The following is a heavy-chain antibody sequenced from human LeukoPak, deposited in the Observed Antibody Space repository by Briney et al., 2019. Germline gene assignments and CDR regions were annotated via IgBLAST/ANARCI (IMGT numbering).Heavy chain of an antibody. CDR3: AKDRLVQNYYYYYMDV. CDR1: GFTFSSYG. Sequence: PGGSLRLSCAASGFTFSSYGMHWVRQAPGKGLEWVAVISYDGSNKYYADSVKGRFTISRDNSKNTLYLQMNSLRAEDTAVYYCAKDRLVQNYYYYYMDVWGKGTTVTVSS. J-gene: IGHJ6*03. D-gene: IGHD1-1*01. CDR2: ISYDGSNK. V-gene: IGHV3-30*18.